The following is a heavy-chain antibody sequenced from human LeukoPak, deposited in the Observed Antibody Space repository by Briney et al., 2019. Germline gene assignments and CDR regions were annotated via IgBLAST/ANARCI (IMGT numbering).Heavy chain of an antibody. CDR1: GGSFSGYY. V-gene: IGHV4-34*01. CDR2: INHSGST. J-gene: IGHJ6*04. Sequence: SETLPLTCAVYGGSFSGYYWSWIRQPPGKGLEWIGEINHSGSTNYNPSLKSRVTISVDTSKNQFSLKLSSVTAADTAVYYCARLRYYYGSGSYYNHYYYGMDVWGKGTTVTVSS. CDR3: ARLRYYYGSGSYYNHYYYGMDV. D-gene: IGHD3-10*01.